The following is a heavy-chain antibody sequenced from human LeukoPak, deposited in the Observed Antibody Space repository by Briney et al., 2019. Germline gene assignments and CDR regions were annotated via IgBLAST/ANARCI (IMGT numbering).Heavy chain of an antibody. J-gene: IGHJ4*02. V-gene: IGHV3-7*01. CDR1: GFTFSSYW. CDR2: VRQEGSEK. D-gene: IGHD3-22*01. Sequence: GGSLRLSCAASGFTFSSYWMGWVRQAPGQGLEWVANVRQEGSEKNYADSVKGRFTISRDNAKNSLYLQMSSLRVEDTAVYYCARGCSYHTGGYWGIDYWGQGTLVTVSS. CDR3: ARGCSYHTGGYWGIDY.